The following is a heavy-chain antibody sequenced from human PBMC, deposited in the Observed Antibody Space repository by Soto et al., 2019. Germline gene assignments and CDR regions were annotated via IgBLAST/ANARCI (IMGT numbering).Heavy chain of an antibody. CDR1: GGSISSSSYY. V-gene: IGHV4-39*01. D-gene: IGHD2-2*01. Sequence: TSETLSLTCTVSGGSISSSSYYWGWIRQPPGKGLEWIGSIYYSGSTYYNPSLKSRVTISVDTSKNQFSLKLSSVTAADTAVYYCAKIVVVPAAAGYWFDPWGQGTLVTVSS. J-gene: IGHJ5*02. CDR2: IYYSGST. CDR3: AKIVVVPAAAGYWFDP.